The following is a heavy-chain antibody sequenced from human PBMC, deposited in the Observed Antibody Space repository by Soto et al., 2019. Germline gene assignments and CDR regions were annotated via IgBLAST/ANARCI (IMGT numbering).Heavy chain of an antibody. CDR2: TNPSGGST. CDR3: ARGRIAVAGRTYYYYYGMDV. D-gene: IGHD6-19*01. Sequence: GASVKVSCKASGYTFTSYYMHWVRQAPGQGLEWMGITNPSGGSTSYAQKFQGRVTMTRDTSTSTVYMELSSLRSEDTAVYYCARGRIAVAGRTYYYYYGMDVWGQGTTVTVSS. J-gene: IGHJ6*02. CDR1: GYTFTSYY. V-gene: IGHV1-46*01.